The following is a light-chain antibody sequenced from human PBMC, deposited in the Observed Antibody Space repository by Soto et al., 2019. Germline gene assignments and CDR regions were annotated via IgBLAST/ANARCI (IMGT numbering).Light chain of an antibody. CDR2: YDD. CDR3: AAWDDSLNGVV. CDR1: SSNIGNNA. Sequence: QSVRTQPPSVSEAPRQRVTISCSGSSSNIGNNAGNWYQQLPGKAPKLLIYYDDLLPSGVSDRFSGSKSGTSASLAISGLQSEDEADYYFAAWDDSLNGVVFGGGTQLTV. V-gene: IGLV1-36*01. J-gene: IGLJ2*01.